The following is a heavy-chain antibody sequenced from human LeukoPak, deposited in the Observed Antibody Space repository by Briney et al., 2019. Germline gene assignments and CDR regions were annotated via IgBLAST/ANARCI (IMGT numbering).Heavy chain of an antibody. V-gene: IGHV3-33*01. CDR3: ARADYYDSSGYYYGDY. CDR2: IWYDGSNE. Sequence: GGSLRLSCAASGFTFSRYVMHWVRQAPGKGLQWVALIWYDGSNEYYTDSVKGRFTISRDNSKNTLYLQMNSLRAEDTAVYYCARADYYDSSGYYYGDYRGQGTLVTVSS. CDR1: GFTFSRYV. J-gene: IGHJ4*02. D-gene: IGHD3-22*01.